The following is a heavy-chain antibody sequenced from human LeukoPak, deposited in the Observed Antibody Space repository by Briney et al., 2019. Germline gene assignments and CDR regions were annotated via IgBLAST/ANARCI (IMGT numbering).Heavy chain of an antibody. CDR2: IYHSGST. CDR3: ARVYGSGSYSIFDY. D-gene: IGHD3-10*01. J-gene: IGHJ4*02. V-gene: IGHV4-38-2*02. CDR1: GYSISGGYY. Sequence: SETLSLTCTVSGYSISGGYYWGWIRQPPGKGLEWIGSIYHSGSTYYNPSLKSRVTISVDTSKNQFSLNLTSVTAADTAVYYCARVYGSGSYSIFDYWGQGTLVTVSS.